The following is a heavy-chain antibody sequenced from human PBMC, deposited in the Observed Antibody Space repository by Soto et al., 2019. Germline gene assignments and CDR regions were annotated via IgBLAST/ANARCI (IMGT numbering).Heavy chain of an antibody. D-gene: IGHD3-10*01. CDR1: GGSISSGGYC. Sequence: TSETLSLTCTVSGGSISSGGYCWSWIRQHPGKGLEWIGYIYYSGSTYYNPSLKSRVTISVDTSKNQFSLKLSSVTAADTAVYYCARDYYGSGSYPFYYYYGMDVWGQGTTVTVSS. J-gene: IGHJ6*02. CDR2: IYYSGST. CDR3: ARDYYGSGSYPFYYYYGMDV. V-gene: IGHV4-31*03.